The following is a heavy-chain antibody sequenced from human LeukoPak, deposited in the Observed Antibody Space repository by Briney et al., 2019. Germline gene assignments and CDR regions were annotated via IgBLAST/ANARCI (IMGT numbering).Heavy chain of an antibody. J-gene: IGHJ4*02. D-gene: IGHD6-19*01. V-gene: IGHV4-39*01. CDR1: GAPISSSSYY. CDR3: ARLAAGSGSFDY. Sequence: SETLSLTCTVSGAPISSSSYYWGWIRQPPGKGLEWIGTSYYSGSTYYNASLKGRVTISMDTSKNQFSLKLSSVTAADTAVYYCARLAAGSGSFDYWGQGTLVIVFS. CDR2: SYYSGST.